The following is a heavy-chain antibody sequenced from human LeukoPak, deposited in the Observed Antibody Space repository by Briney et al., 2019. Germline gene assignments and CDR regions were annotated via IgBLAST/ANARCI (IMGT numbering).Heavy chain of an antibody. CDR2: ISYDGSNK. J-gene: IGHJ4*02. CDR3: AKSPFFGV. D-gene: IGHD3-10*01. Sequence: GGSLRLSCAASGFTFSSYGMHWVRQAPGRGLEWVAVISYDGSNKYYADSVKGRFTISRDNSKNTLYLQMNSLRAEDTAVYYCAKSPFFGVWGQGTLVTVSS. V-gene: IGHV3-30*18. CDR1: GFTFSSYG.